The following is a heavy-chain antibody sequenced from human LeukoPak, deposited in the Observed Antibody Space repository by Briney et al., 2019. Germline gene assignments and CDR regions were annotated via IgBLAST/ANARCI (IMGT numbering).Heavy chain of an antibody. D-gene: IGHD2-2*02. CDR3: ARHEDIVVVPAAIGGNWFDP. CDR2: IYPGDSDT. J-gene: IGHJ5*02. V-gene: IGHV5-51*01. CDR1: GYSFTNYW. Sequence: GESLKISCKGSGYSFTNYWIGWVRQMPGKGLEWMGIIYPGDSDTRYSPSFQGQVTISADKSISTAYLQWSSLKASDTAMYYCARHEDIVVVPAAIGGNWFDPWGQGTLVTVSS.